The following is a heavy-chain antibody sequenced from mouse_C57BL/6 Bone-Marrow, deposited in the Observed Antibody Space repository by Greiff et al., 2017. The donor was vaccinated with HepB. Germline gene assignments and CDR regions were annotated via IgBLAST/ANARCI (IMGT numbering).Heavy chain of an antibody. CDR1: GFTFSSYA. V-gene: IGHV5-4*01. Sequence: EVKLVESGGGLVKPEGSLKLSCAASGFTFSSYAMSWVRQTPEKRLEWVATISDGGSYTYYPDNVKGRFTISRDNAKNNLYLQMSHLKSEDTAMYYCTRDRLLTTVVMDYWGQGTSVTVSS. CDR2: ISDGGSYT. J-gene: IGHJ4*01. D-gene: IGHD1-1*01. CDR3: TRDRLLTTVVMDY.